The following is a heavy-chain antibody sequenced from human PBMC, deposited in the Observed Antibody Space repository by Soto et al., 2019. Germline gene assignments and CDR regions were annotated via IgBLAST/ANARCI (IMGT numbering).Heavy chain of an antibody. CDR1: GFTFSSYW. V-gene: IGHV3-7*01. CDR2: IKQDGSEK. J-gene: IGHJ4*02. D-gene: IGHD6-13*01. CDR3: ARQAGYSSSWYFDY. Sequence: PGGSLRLSCAASGFTFSSYWMSWVRQAPGKGLEWVANIKQDGSEKYYVDSVKGRFTISRDNAKNSLYLQMNSLRAEGTAVYYCARQAGYSSSWYFDYWGQGTLVTVS.